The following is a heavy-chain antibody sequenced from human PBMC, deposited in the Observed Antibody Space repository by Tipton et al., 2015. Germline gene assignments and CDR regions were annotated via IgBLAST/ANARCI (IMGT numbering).Heavy chain of an antibody. V-gene: IGHV1-69*09. Sequence: QLVQSGAEVKKPGSSVKVSYKASGGTFSSYAISWVRQAPGQGLEWMGGTIPVLDIANYAQKFQGRVTITADKSTSTAYMELSSLRSGDTAVYYCARAHDRSGSILWGDTFDIWGQGTMVTVSS. J-gene: IGHJ3*02. D-gene: IGHD3-22*01. CDR2: TIPVLDIA. CDR1: GGTFSSYA. CDR3: ARAHDRSGSILWGDTFDI.